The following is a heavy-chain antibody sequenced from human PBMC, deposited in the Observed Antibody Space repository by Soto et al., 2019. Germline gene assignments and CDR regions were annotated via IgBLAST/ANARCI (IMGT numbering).Heavy chain of an antibody. CDR1: GYTFTSYG. Sequence: ASVKVSCKXSGYTFTSYGISWVRQAPGQGLEWMGWISAYNGNTNYAQKLQGRVTMTTDTSTSTAYMELRSLRSDDTAVYYCAREDVVPAAIRTYYYYYGMDVWGQGTTVTVSS. V-gene: IGHV1-18*04. D-gene: IGHD2-2*02. CDR3: AREDVVPAAIRTYYYYYGMDV. CDR2: ISAYNGNT. J-gene: IGHJ6*02.